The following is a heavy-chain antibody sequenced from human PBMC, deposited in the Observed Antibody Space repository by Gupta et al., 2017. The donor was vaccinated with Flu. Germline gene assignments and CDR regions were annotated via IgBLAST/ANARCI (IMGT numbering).Heavy chain of an antibody. CDR3: ARVVMEVMTGRTGTYSWFDP. D-gene: IGHD1-1*01. Sequence: WIRQAPGRGLEWISHISNSGDMVGYADYVRGRITISRYNAKNSLYLQMNSLRAEETGVYYWARVVMEVMTGRTGTYSWFDPWGQGALVTVSS. CDR2: ISNSGDMV. J-gene: IGHJ5*02. V-gene: IGHV3-11*01.